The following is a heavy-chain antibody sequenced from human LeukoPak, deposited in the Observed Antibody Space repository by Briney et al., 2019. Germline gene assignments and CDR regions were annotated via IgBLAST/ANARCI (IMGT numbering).Heavy chain of an antibody. CDR3: ARARERNQLLLLGDY. D-gene: IGHD2-2*01. CDR2: ISYDGSNK. J-gene: IGHJ4*02. V-gene: IGHV3-30-3*01. CDR1: GFTFSSYA. Sequence: PGRSLRLSCAASGFTFSSYAMHWVRQAPGKGLEWVAVISYDGSNKYYADSVKGRFTISRDNSKNTLYLQMNSLRAEDTAVYYCARARERNQLLLLGDYWGQGTLVTVSS.